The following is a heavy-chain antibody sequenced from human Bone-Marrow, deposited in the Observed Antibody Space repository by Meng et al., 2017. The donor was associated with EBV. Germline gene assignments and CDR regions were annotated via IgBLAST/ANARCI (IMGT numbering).Heavy chain of an antibody. Sequence: QRQLGQVGAGVKRPGASVKVSCKASGYTFTDYFMYWVRLAPGQGPEWMGRINPKSGATNYAQKFQGRVTMTRDTSIDTVYMELTSLRSDDTAVYYCARERGSRYYWLDPWGQGTLVTVSS. D-gene: IGHD2-15*01. V-gene: IGHV1-2*06. CDR3: ARERGSRYYWLDP. CDR1: GYTFTDYF. J-gene: IGHJ5*02. CDR2: INPKSGAT.